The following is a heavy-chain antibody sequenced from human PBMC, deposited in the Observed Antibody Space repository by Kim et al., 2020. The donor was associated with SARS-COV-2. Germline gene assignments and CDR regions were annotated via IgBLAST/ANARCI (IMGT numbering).Heavy chain of an antibody. CDR2: INPSGGST. CDR3: ARDLPYYDSSGNDAFDI. D-gene: IGHD3-22*01. Sequence: ASVKVSCKASGYTFTSYYKHWVRQAPGQGLEWMGIINPSGGSTSYAQKFQGRVTMTRDTSTSTVYMELSSLRSEDTAVYYCARDLPYYDSSGNDAFDIWGQGTMVTVSS. J-gene: IGHJ3*02. CDR1: GYTFTSYY. V-gene: IGHV1-46*01.